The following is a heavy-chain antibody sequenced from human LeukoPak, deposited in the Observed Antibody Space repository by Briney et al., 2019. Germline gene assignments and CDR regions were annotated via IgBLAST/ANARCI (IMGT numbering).Heavy chain of an antibody. Sequence: ASVTVSCQASGYILTGYYMHWVRQAPGQGLEWMGWINPNSGGTNYAQKIQGRVTMTRDTSISTAYMVLSRLRSDDTAVYYCARGVLWSSRQLFDYWGQGALVTVSS. CDR1: GYILTGYY. CDR3: ARGVLWSSRQLFDY. D-gene: IGHD3-16*01. V-gene: IGHV1-2*02. CDR2: INPNSGGT. J-gene: IGHJ4*02.